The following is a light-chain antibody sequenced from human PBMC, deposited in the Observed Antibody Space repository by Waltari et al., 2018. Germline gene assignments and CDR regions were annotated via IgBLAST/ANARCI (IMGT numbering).Light chain of an antibody. CDR3: QEYGSSPEFT. CDR1: QSISNSY. CDR2: ATF. Sequence: IVLTQSPGTLSLSPGDKATLSFRTSQSISNSYLAWYQQKPGQVPRLLIYATFSRASGIPDRFSGSGSETDFTLTISSLEPEDFAVYYCQEYGSSPEFTFGPGTTVDI. V-gene: IGKV3-20*01. J-gene: IGKJ3*01.